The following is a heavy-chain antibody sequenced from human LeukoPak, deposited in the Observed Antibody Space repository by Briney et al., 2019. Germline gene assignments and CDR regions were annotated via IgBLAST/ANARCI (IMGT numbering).Heavy chain of an antibody. CDR3: ARASRGYSYLFDY. Sequence: GGSLRLSCAASGFTVSSNFMSWVRQAPGKGLEGFSVLYSGGSTYYADSVKGRFSISRDSSRNTLYLQMNSLRDEDTAVYYCARASRGYSYLFDYWGQGTLVTVSS. V-gene: IGHV3-66*02. J-gene: IGHJ4*02. CDR2: LYSGGST. CDR1: GFTVSSNF. D-gene: IGHD5-18*01.